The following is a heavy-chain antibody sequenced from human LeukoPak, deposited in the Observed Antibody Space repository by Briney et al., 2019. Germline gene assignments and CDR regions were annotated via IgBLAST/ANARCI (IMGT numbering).Heavy chain of an antibody. CDR2: INSDGSST. CDR1: GFTFSSYW. Sequence: GGSLRLSCAASGFTFSSYWMHWVRQAPGKGLVWVSRINSDGSSTSYADSVKGRFTISRDNAKNTLYLQMNSLGAEDTAVYYCAREVEMATINYWGQGTLVTVSS. CDR3: AREVEMATINY. V-gene: IGHV3-74*01. D-gene: IGHD5-24*01. J-gene: IGHJ4*02.